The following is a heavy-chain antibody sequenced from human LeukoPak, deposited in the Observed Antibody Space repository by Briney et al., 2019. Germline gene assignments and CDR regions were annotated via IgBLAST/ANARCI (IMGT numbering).Heavy chain of an antibody. CDR3: AKEYRIAVAGIPDAFDI. J-gene: IGHJ3*02. Sequence: GGSLRLSCAASGFTFSSYAMSWVRQAPGKGLEWVSAISGSGGSTYYADSVKGRFTISRDNSKNTLYLQMNSLRAEDTAVYYCAKEYRIAVAGIPDAFDIWGQGTMVTVSS. CDR1: GFTFSSYA. V-gene: IGHV3-23*01. D-gene: IGHD6-19*01. CDR2: ISGSGGST.